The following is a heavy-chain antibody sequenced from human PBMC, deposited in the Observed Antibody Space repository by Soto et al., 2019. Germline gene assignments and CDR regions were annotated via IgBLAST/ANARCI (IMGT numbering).Heavy chain of an antibody. Sequence: GGSLRLSCAASGFTFNRYAMKWVRQAPGKGLEWVSVISGSGDSTYYADSVKGRFTISRDNFKNTLDLQMSSLRAEDTAVYYCAKALSTFGVVNDAFDIWGQGTMVTVSS. D-gene: IGHD3-3*01. CDR3: AKALSTFGVVNDAFDI. J-gene: IGHJ3*02. CDR2: ISGSGDST. CDR1: GFTFNRYA. V-gene: IGHV3-23*01.